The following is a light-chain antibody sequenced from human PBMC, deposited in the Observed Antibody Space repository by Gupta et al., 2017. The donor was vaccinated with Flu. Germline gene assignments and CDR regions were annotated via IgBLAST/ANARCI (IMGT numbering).Light chain of an antibody. Sequence: DIQMTQSPSALSTSVGDRVTIPCQASHDVRKCVSWYQQKPGEAPKILIYDASNLEIGAPTRFSGSGSARDFTFIISSRQPPDFATYYCQQEYNHPWTFGPGTKVEVK. CDR1: HDVRKC. CDR3: QQEYNHPWT. V-gene: IGKV1-33*01. J-gene: IGKJ1*01. CDR2: DAS.